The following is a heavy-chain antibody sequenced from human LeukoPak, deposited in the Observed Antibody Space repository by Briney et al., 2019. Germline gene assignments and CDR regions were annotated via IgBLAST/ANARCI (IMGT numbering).Heavy chain of an antibody. J-gene: IGHJ5*02. D-gene: IGHD3-22*01. CDR1: GASISSDY. CDR3: AREHLYYYDSSGYWGNWFDP. CDR2: IYYSGST. Sequence: SETLSLTCTVSGASISSDYWTWIRQPPGIGLEWIGYIYYSGSTNYNPSLKSRVTISVDTSKNQFSLKLSSVTAADTAVYYCAREHLYYYDSSGYWGNWFDPWGQGTLVTVSS. V-gene: IGHV4-59*01.